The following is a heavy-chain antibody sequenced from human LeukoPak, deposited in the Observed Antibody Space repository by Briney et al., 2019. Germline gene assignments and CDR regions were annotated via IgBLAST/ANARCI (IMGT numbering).Heavy chain of an antibody. J-gene: IGHJ4*02. D-gene: IGHD6-13*01. CDR2: TYYRSKWYN. CDR1: GDSVFSNNAA. CDR3: ARDSIAAAGKPPFDY. Sequence: SQTLSLTCAISGDSVFSNNAAWNWIRQSPSRGLEWLGRTYYRSKWYNDYAVSVKSRITINPDTSKNQFSLQLNSVTPEDTAVYYCARDSIAAAGKPPFDYWGQGTLVTVSS. V-gene: IGHV6-1*01.